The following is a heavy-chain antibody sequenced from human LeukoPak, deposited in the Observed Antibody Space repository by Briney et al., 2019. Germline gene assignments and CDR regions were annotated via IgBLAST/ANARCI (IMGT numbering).Heavy chain of an antibody. CDR2: ISSSGSTI. CDR1: GFTFSSYE. D-gene: IGHD2-15*01. J-gene: IGHJ4*02. V-gene: IGHV3-48*03. Sequence: GGSLRLSCAASGFTFSSYEMNWVRQAPGKGLEWVSYISSSGSTIYYADSVKGRFTISRDNAKNSLYLQMNSLRAEDTAVYYCARESMGWWGHFDHWGQGTLVTVSS. CDR3: ARESMGWWGHFDH.